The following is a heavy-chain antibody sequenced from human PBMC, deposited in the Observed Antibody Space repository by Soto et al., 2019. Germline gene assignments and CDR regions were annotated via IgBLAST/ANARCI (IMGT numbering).Heavy chain of an antibody. Sequence: GGSLRLSCAASGFTFSTYWMSWVRQAPGKGLEWVAKIKQDGGDTYYVDSVKGRFTISRDNDENSVYLQMNSLRAEDTAVYYCARLYPGSGWTYQYYGMDVWGQGTTVTVSS. CDR1: GFTFSTYW. CDR3: ARLYPGSGWTYQYYGMDV. J-gene: IGHJ6*02. CDR2: IKQDGGDT. V-gene: IGHV3-7*01. D-gene: IGHD6-19*01.